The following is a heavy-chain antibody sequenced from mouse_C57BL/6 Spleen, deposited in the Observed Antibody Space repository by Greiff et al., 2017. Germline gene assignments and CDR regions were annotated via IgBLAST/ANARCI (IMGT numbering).Heavy chain of an antibody. Sequence: VQRVESGAELVRPGTSVKVSCKASGYAFTNYLIEWVKQRPGQGLEWIGVINPGSGGTNYNEKFKGKATLTADKSSSTAYMQLSSLTSEDSAVYFCARWGRGAMDYWGQGTSVTVSS. CDR3: ARWGRGAMDY. D-gene: IGHD3-3*01. V-gene: IGHV1-54*01. CDR1: GYAFTNYL. J-gene: IGHJ4*01. CDR2: INPGSGGT.